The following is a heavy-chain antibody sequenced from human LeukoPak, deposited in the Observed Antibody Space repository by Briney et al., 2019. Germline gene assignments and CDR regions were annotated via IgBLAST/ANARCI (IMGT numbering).Heavy chain of an antibody. J-gene: IGHJ4*02. CDR2: ISWNSGDI. V-gene: IGHV3-9*01. Sequence: PGRSLRLSCAASGFTFDDYGMHWVRQAPGKGLEWVSHISWNSGDIEYADSVKGRFTISRDNAKNSLYLRMNTLRTEDTALYYCAKSCSGGACPIDYWGQGILVTVSS. CDR1: GFTFDDYG. CDR3: AKSCSGGACPIDY. D-gene: IGHD2-15*01.